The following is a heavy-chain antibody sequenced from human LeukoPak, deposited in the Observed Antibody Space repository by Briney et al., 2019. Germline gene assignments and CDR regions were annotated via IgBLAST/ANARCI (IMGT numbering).Heavy chain of an antibody. J-gene: IGHJ4*02. Sequence: PGGSLRLSCAVSGFTFDDYAMHWVRQAPGKGLEWVSLISGDGGKTYYGDNVKGRFTISRDNSKNSLYLQMNSLRTEDTAFYYCAKEKEYTYGYYYFDNWGQGALVTLSS. V-gene: IGHV3-43*02. CDR1: GFTFDDYA. CDR3: AKEKEYTYGYYYFDN. D-gene: IGHD5-18*01. CDR2: ISGDGGKT.